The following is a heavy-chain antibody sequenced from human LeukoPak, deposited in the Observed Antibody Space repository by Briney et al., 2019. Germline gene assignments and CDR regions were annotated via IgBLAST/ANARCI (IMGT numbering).Heavy chain of an antibody. V-gene: IGHV3-30*18. D-gene: IGHD3-22*01. CDR3: AKDPSYYDSSGRYYYYGMDV. CDR2: ISYDGSNK. Sequence: PGGSLRLSCAASGFTFSSYGMHWVRQAPGKGLEWVAVISYDGSNKYYADSVKGRFTISRDNSKNTLYLQMNSLRAEDTAVYYCAKDPSYYDSSGRYYYYGMDVWGQGTTVTVSS. J-gene: IGHJ6*02. CDR1: GFTFSSYG.